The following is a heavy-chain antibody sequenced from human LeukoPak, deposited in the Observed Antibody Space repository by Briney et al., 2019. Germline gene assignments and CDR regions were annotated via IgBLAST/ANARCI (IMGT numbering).Heavy chain of an antibody. V-gene: IGHV1-18*01. D-gene: IGHD3-22*01. CDR1: GYTFTSYG. Sequence: ASVKVSCKASGYTFTSYGISWVRQAPGQGLEWMGWISAYNGNTNYAQKLQGRVTMTTDTSTSTAYMELRSLRSDDTAVYYCARDKTELYYYDSSGCLGDAFDIWGQGTMVTVSS. J-gene: IGHJ3*02. CDR2: ISAYNGNT. CDR3: ARDKTELYYYDSSGCLGDAFDI.